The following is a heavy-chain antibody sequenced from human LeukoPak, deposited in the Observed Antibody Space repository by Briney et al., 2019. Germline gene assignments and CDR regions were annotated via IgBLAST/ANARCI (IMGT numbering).Heavy chain of an antibody. J-gene: IGHJ4*02. D-gene: IGHD3-22*01. CDR1: GGSISSYY. CDR3: AREYLGYDSSGHFDY. Sequence: SETLSLTCTVSGGSISSYYWSWIRQPPGKGLEWIGYIYYSGSTNYNPSLKSRVTISVDTSKNQFSLKLSSVTAADTAVYYCAREYLGYDSSGHFDYWGQGTLVTVSS. V-gene: IGHV4-59*01. CDR2: IYYSGST.